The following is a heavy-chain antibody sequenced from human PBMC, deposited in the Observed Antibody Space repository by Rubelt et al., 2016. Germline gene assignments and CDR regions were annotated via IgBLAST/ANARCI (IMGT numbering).Heavy chain of an antibody. D-gene: IGHD4-11*01. CDR2: INHSGST. V-gene: IGHV4-34*01. CDR1: GGSLSGYY. J-gene: IGHJ6*02. CDR3: ARYYSYYGMDV. Sequence: QVQLQQWGAGLLKPSETLSLTCAVYGGSLSGYYWSWIRQPPGKGLEWIGEINHSGSTGYNPSLKSRVTISVDTSKNHFSLKLSSVTAADTAIYYCARYYSYYGMDVWGQGTTVTVSS.